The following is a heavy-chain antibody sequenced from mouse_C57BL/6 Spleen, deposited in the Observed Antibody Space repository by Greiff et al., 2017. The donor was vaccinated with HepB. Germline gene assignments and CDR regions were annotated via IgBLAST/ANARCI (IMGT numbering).Heavy chain of an antibody. D-gene: IGHD1-1*01. CDR2: ISSGSSTI. J-gene: IGHJ2*01. Sequence: EVKVEESGGGLVKPGGSLKLSCAASGFTFSDYGMHWVRQAPEKGLEWVAYISSGSSTIYYAATVKGRFTISRDNAKNTLFLQMTSLRSEDTAMYYCARHDTGDYWGQGTTLTVSS. CDR1: GFTFSDYG. CDR3: ARHDTGDY. V-gene: IGHV5-17*01.